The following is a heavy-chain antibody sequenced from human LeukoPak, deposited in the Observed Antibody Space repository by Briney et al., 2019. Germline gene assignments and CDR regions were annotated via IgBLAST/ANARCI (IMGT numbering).Heavy chain of an antibody. J-gene: IGHJ6*02. V-gene: IGHV4-59*08. D-gene: IGHD3-10*01. CDR1: GASVSPYY. CDR2: IFYSGST. Sequence: SETLSLTCTVSGASVSPYYWSWIRQPPGKGLEWIGYIFYSGSTNYNPSLESRVTISIDTSKNQFSLKVNSLTAADTAVYYCARTGYYASGSSYYYGMDVWGQGTTVTVSS. CDR3: ARTGYYASGSSYYYGMDV.